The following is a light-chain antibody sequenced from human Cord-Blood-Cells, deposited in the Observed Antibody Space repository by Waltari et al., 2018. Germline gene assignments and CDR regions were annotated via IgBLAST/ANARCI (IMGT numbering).Light chain of an antibody. CDR1: QRLSSN. CDR3: QQYNNWPRT. CDR2: GAS. V-gene: IGKV3-15*01. J-gene: IGKJ1*01. Sequence: EIVMTQSPATLSVSPGERTTPSCRASQRLSSNLAWYQQKPGQAPRLLIYGASTMATGIPARVSRSGSGTEFTLTISSLQSEDFAVYYCQQYNNWPRTFGQGTKVEIK.